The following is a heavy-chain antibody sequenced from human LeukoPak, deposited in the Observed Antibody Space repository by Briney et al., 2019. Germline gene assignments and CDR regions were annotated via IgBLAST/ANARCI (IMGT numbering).Heavy chain of an antibody. V-gene: IGHV1-69*01. CDR1: GGTFSSYA. J-gene: IGHJ5*02. Sequence: VASVKVSCKASGGTFSSYAISWVRQAPGQGLEWMGGIIPIFGTANYAQKFQGRVTITADESTSTAYMELSSLRSEDTAVYYCARAARYVVVVAATRWWFDPWGQGTLVTVSS. D-gene: IGHD2-15*01. CDR3: ARAARYVVVVAATRWWFDP. CDR2: IIPIFGTA.